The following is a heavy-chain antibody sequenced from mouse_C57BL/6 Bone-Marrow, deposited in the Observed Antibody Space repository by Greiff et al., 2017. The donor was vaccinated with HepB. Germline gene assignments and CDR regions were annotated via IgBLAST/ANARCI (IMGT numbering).Heavy chain of an antibody. Sequence: VQLKESGAELVRPGASVKLSCPASGFNIKDDYMHWVKQRPEQGLEWIGWIDPENGDTEYASKFQGKATITADTSSNTAYLQLSSLTSEDTAVYYCTPGVTPLSFDDWGQGTTLTVSS. CDR1: GFNIKDDY. CDR2: IDPENGDT. V-gene: IGHV14-4*01. J-gene: IGHJ2*01. D-gene: IGHD2-5*01. CDR3: TPGVTPLSFDD.